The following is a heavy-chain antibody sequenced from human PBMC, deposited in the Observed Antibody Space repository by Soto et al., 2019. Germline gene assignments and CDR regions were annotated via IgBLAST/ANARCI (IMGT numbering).Heavy chain of an antibody. D-gene: IGHD5-12*01. CDR2: ISSYNGDT. Sequence: QVQLVQSGGEVKKPGASVKVSCKASGYTFTRSGISWVRQAPGQGLEWMGWISSYNGDTNYAQKFQGRVTMTTDTSPSTAYMELRSLRSDDTAVYYCAREGVAPYYYYGMDVWGQGTPVTVS. CDR1: GYTFTRSG. CDR3: AREGVAPYYYYGMDV. V-gene: IGHV1-18*01. J-gene: IGHJ6*02.